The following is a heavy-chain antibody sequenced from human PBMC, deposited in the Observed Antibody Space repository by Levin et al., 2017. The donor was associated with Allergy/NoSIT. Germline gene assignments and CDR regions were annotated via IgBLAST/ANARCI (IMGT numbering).Heavy chain of an antibody. CDR1: GGSFSGYY. CDR2: INHSGST. J-gene: IGHJ6*02. D-gene: IGHD2-15*01. V-gene: IGHV4-34*01. CDR3: ARGGRVGPQYCSGGSCYAVTAIIPRGYYYYYGMDV. Sequence: SETLSLTCAVYGGSFSGYYWSWIRQPPGKGLEWIGEINHSGSTNYNPSLKSRVTISVDTSKNQFSLKLSSVTAADTAVYYCARGGRVGPQYCSGGSCYAVTAIIPRGYYYYYGMDVWGQGTTVTVSS.